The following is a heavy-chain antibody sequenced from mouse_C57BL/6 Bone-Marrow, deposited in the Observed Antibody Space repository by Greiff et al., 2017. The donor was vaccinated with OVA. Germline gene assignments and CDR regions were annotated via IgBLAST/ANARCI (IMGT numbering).Heavy chain of an antibody. Sequence: QVQLQQSGAELAKPGASVKLSCKASGYTFTSYWMHWVKQRPGQGLEWIGYINPSSGYTKYNQKFKYKATLTADKSSSTAYMQLSSLTYEDSAVYYCARSGRRMDYWGQGTSVTVSS. J-gene: IGHJ4*01. CDR2: INPSSGYT. V-gene: IGHV1-7*01. CDR1: GYTFTSYW. CDR3: ARSGRRMDY.